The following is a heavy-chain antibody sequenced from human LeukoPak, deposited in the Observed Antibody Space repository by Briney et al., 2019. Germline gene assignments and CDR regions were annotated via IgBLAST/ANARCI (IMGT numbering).Heavy chain of an antibody. CDR2: ISSSGSTI. V-gene: IGHV3-48*03. J-gene: IGHJ4*02. CDR3: ARGVIPYIPFDY. D-gene: IGHD3-10*01. Sequence: PGGSLRLSCAASGFTFSSYEMNWVRQAPGKGLEWVSYISSSGSTIYYADSVKGRFTISRDNAKNSLYLQMNSLRAEDTAVYYCARGVIPYIPFDYWGQGTLVTVSS. CDR1: GFTFSSYE.